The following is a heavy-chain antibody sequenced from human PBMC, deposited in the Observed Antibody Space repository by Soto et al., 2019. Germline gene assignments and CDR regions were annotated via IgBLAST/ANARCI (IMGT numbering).Heavy chain of an antibody. Sequence: PGGSLRLSCAASGFTVSTNYMSWVRQAPGKGLEWVSAIYSGGNTYYADSVKGRFTISRDNSKNTLYLQMNSLRAEDTAVYYCARSPYCSSTSCSMGNFYYWGQGTLVTVSS. V-gene: IGHV3-66*01. CDR1: GFTVSTNY. CDR2: IYSGGNT. J-gene: IGHJ4*02. D-gene: IGHD2-2*01. CDR3: ARSPYCSSTSCSMGNFYY.